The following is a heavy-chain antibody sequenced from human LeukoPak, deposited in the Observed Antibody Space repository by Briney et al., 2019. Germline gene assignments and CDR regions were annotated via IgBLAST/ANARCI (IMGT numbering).Heavy chain of an antibody. CDR3: AKAANYDKPYYFDY. D-gene: IGHD3-9*01. J-gene: IGHJ4*02. Sequence: PGRSLRLSCAASGFTFSSYGMHWVRQAPGKGLEWVAVIWYGGSNKYYADSVKGRFTISRDNSKNTLYLQMNSLRAEDTAVYYCAKAANYDKPYYFDYWGQGTLVTVSS. CDR1: GFTFSSYG. V-gene: IGHV3-33*06. CDR2: IWYGGSNK.